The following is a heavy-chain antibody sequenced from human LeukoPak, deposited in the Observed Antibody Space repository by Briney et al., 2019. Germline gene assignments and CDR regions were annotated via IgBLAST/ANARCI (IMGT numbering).Heavy chain of an antibody. CDR1: GGSISSYY. D-gene: IGHD6-13*01. V-gene: IGHV4-59*01. Sequence: PSETLSLTCNVSGGSISSYYWSWLRQPPGKGLEWIGHIYYSGSTNYNPSLTSRVTISVDTSKNQFSLKLSSVTAADTAVYYCAREVGGEQQPWFDPWGQGTLVTVSS. CDR3: AREVGGEQQPWFDP. CDR2: IYYSGST. J-gene: IGHJ5*02.